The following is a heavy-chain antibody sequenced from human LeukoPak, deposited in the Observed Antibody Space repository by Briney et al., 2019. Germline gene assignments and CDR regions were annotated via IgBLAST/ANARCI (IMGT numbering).Heavy chain of an antibody. Sequence: GGSLRLSCAASGFTFSSYWMSWVRQAPGKGLEWVANIKQDGSEKYYVDSVKGRFTISRDNSKNTLYLQMNSLRAEDTAVYYCAKPGSSGWLPRYNWFDPWGQGTLVTVSS. CDR2: IKQDGSEK. D-gene: IGHD6-19*01. J-gene: IGHJ5*02. CDR1: GFTFSSYW. CDR3: AKPGSSGWLPRYNWFDP. V-gene: IGHV3-7*03.